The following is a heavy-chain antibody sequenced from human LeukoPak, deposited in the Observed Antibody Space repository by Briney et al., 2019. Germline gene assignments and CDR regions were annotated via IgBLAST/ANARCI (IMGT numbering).Heavy chain of an antibody. D-gene: IGHD2-2*01. Sequence: GASVKVSCKASGGTFSSYAISWVRQAPGQGLEWMGRIIPILGIANYAHKFQGRVTITADKSTSTAYMELSSLRSEDTAVYYCARDPCSSTGCYYYYYGMDVWGQGTTVTVSS. CDR3: ARDPCSSTGCYYYYYGMDV. CDR1: GGTFSSYA. CDR2: IIPILGIA. V-gene: IGHV1-69*04. J-gene: IGHJ6*02.